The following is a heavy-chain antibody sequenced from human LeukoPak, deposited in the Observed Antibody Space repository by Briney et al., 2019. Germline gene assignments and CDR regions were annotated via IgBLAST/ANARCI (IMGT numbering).Heavy chain of an antibody. D-gene: IGHD2-2*01. V-gene: IGHV3-48*01. Sequence: GGSLRLSCAASGFTFSSYSMNWVRQAPGKGLEWVSYISSSSSTIYYADSVKGRFTISRDNAKNSLYLQMNSLRAEDTAVYYCAREQYVVPAAKRAFDYWGQGTLVTVSS. CDR3: AREQYVVPAAKRAFDY. J-gene: IGHJ4*02. CDR1: GFTFSSYS. CDR2: ISSSSSTI.